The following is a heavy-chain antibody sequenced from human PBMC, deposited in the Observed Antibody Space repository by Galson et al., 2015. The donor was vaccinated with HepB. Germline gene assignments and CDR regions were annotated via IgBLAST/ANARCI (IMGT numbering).Heavy chain of an antibody. Sequence: SVKVSCKASGGTFSSYAISWVRQAPGQGLEWMGGIIPIFGTANYAQKFQGRVTITADESTSTAYMELSSPRSEDTAVYYCARPRYCSSTSCYPYYFDYWGQGTLVTVSS. D-gene: IGHD2-2*01. CDR3: ARPRYCSSTSCYPYYFDY. CDR2: IIPIFGTA. V-gene: IGHV1-69*13. CDR1: GGTFSSYA. J-gene: IGHJ4*02.